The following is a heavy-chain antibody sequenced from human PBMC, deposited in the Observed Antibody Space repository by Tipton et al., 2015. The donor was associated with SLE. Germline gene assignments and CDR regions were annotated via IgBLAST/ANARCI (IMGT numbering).Heavy chain of an antibody. D-gene: IGHD3-22*01. J-gene: IGHJ4*02. CDR2: ISRSDNTI. V-gene: IGHV3-48*03. Sequence: SLRLSCAASGFTFRSFEMNWVRQAPGKGPEWVAYISRSDNTIFYSDSAKGRFTISRDNSKNTLYLQVNSLRTEDTAVYYCARTSSGYYDSSAEFDYWGQGTLVTVSS. CDR3: ARTSSGYYDSSAEFDY. CDR1: GFTFRSFE.